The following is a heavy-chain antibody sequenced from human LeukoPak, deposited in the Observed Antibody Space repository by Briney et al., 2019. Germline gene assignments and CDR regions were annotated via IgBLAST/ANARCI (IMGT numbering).Heavy chain of an antibody. CDR1: GFSLINSD. J-gene: IGHJ3*01. CDR3: ARNRVGFHYADAFDL. CDR2: VHYDGSEK. D-gene: IGHD5-24*01. V-gene: IGHV3-30*02. Sequence: PGGSLRLSCAVSGFSLINSDMHWVRQAPGKGLEWVAFVHYDGSEKHYADSLKGRFTISRDNSKNTLYLQMNSLRGEDTAVYYCARNRVGFHYADAFDLWGQGTMVTVSS.